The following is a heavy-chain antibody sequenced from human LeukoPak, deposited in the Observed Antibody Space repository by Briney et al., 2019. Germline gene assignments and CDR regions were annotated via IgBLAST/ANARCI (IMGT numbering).Heavy chain of an antibody. CDR2: ISGSGGST. D-gene: IGHD6-13*01. J-gene: IGHJ6*02. V-gene: IGHV3-23*01. CDR1: GFTFSSYA. Sequence: GGSLRLSCAASGFTFSSYAMSWVRQAPGKGLEWVSAISGSGGSTYYADSVKGRFTISRGNSKNTLYLQMNSLRAEDTAVYYCAKDGPIAAAAPGYYGMDVWGQGTTVTVSS. CDR3: AKDGPIAAAAPGYYGMDV.